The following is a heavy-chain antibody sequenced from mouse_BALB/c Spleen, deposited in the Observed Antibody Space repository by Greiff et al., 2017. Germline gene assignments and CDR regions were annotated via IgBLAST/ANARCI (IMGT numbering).Heavy chain of an antibody. CDR3: ARERPYYFDY. J-gene: IGHJ2*01. CDR2: IWAGGST. V-gene: IGHV2-9*02. Sequence: QVQLQQSGPGLVAPSQSLSITCTVSGFSLTSYGVHWVRQPPGKGLEWLGVIWAGGSTNYNSALMSRLSNSKDNSKSQVFLKMNSLQTDDTAMYYCARERPYYFDYWGQGTTLTVSS. CDR1: GFSLTSYG.